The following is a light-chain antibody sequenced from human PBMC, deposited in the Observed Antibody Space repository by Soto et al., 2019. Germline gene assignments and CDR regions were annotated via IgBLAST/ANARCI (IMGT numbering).Light chain of an antibody. CDR3: QQYNNWPYT. Sequence: EIVMTQSPATQSVTPGERATLSCRASQSVSSNLAWYQQKPGQAPRLLIYGASTRATGMPARFSGSGSGTEFTLTISSLQSEDFAVYYCQQYNNWPYTFGQGTKLEIK. J-gene: IGKJ2*01. CDR2: GAS. CDR1: QSVSSN. V-gene: IGKV3-15*01.